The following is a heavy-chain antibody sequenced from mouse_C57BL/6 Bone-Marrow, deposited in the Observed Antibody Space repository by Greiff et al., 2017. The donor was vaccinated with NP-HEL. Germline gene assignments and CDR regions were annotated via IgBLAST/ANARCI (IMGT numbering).Heavy chain of an antibody. D-gene: IGHD4-1*01. CDR3: ARGILTGPAWLAY. J-gene: IGHJ3*01. CDR1: GFTFSSYA. CDR2: ISDGGGYT. Sequence: EVKLVESGGGLVKPGGSLKLSCAASGFTFSSYAMSWVRQTPEKRLEWVATISDGGGYTYYPDNVKGRFTISRDNAKNNLYLQMSHLKSEDTAMYYCARGILTGPAWLAYWGQGTLVTVSA. V-gene: IGHV5-4*03.